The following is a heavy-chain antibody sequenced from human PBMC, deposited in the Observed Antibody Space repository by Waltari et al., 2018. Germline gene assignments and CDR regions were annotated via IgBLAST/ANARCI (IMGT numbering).Heavy chain of an antibody. Sequence: EVQLVESGGGLVQPGGSLRLSCAASGFTFSSHRMHGVRHAPGKGLVWVSRINSDGSSTSYADSVKGRFTISRDNAKNTLYLQMNSLRAEDTAVYYCARDSLYGFDYWGQGTLVTVSS. D-gene: IGHD4-17*01. J-gene: IGHJ4*02. CDR2: INSDGSST. V-gene: IGHV3-74*01. CDR3: ARDSLYGFDY. CDR1: GFTFSSHR.